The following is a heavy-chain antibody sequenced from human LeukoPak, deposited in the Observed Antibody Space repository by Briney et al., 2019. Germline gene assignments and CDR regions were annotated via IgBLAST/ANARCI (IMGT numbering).Heavy chain of an antibody. CDR1: GYTFTGYY. D-gene: IGHD5-18*01. Sequence: ASVKVSCKASGYTFTGYYMHWVRQAPGQGLKWMGWINPNSGGTNYAQKFQGRVTMTRDTSISTAYMELSRLRSDDTAVYYCARGIQLWFPFDYWGQGTLVTVSS. CDR3: ARGIQLWFPFDY. CDR2: INPNSGGT. J-gene: IGHJ4*02. V-gene: IGHV1-2*02.